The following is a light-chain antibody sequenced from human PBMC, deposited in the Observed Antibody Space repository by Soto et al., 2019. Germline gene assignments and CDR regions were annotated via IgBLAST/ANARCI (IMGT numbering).Light chain of an antibody. J-gene: IGKJ1*01. CDR1: QTVGSY. CDR3: QQRSDWPPT. CDR2: DTS. V-gene: IGKV3-11*01. Sequence: IVLTQSPSTMSSSPGETAKLSCRASQTVGSYLAWFRQTPGQAPRLLIYDTSIRATGIPARFSGSGSGTDFTLTISSLEAEDFAVYYCQQRSDWPPTFGQGTKVDIK.